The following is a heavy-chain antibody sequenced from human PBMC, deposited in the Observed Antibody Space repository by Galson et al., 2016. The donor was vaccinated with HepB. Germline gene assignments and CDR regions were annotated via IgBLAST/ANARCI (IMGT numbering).Heavy chain of an antibody. CDR2: IYNSGHS. D-gene: IGHD1-26*01. CDR1: GGSISSGVYY. CDR3: ARMSGDLYGRRVYYYYYMDV. J-gene: IGHJ6*03. Sequence: SETLSLTCTVSGGSISSGVYYWSWVRQHPGKGLEWIGSIYNSGHSYYIPSLKSRLTMSVDASKTQFSLKLNSVTAADTAVYYCARMSGDLYGRRVYYYYYMDVWGKGTKVTVSS. V-gene: IGHV4-39*01.